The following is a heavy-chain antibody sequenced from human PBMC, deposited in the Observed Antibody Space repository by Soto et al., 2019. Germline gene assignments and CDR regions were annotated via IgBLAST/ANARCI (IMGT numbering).Heavy chain of an antibody. CDR1: GFTFSNYG. Sequence: QVQLVESGGGVVQPGRSLRLSCAASGFTFSNYGMHWVRQAPGKGLEWVAVIWYDGSNKFYADSAKGRFTISRDNSKNTLFLQMNSLRAEDTAVYYCARELHDSSGAFDYWGQGALVTVSS. V-gene: IGHV3-33*01. D-gene: IGHD3-22*01. CDR2: IWYDGSNK. CDR3: ARELHDSSGAFDY. J-gene: IGHJ4*02.